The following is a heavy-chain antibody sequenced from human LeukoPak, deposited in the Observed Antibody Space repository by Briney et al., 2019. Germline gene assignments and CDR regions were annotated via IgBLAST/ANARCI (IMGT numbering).Heavy chain of an antibody. CDR1: GFTFSSYW. V-gene: IGHV3-7*01. J-gene: IGHJ6*03. Sequence: GGSLRLSCAASGFTFSSYWMSWVRQAPGKGLEWVANIKQDESEKYYVDSVKGRFTISRDNAKNSLYLQMNSLRAEDTAVYYCARDKAAAGMFYYYYMDVWGKGTTVTVSS. CDR2: IKQDESEK. CDR3: ARDKAAAGMFYYYYMDV. D-gene: IGHD6-13*01.